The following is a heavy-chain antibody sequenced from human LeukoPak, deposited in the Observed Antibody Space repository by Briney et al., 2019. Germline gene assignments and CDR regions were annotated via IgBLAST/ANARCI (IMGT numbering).Heavy chain of an antibody. Sequence: GGSLRLSCAASGFTFDDYAMHWVRQAPGKGLEWVSLISWDVGSTYYADYQKRRFTLSRDNTKTSLYLQMNSLRAEDTALSSCAKGESLVVPAAPFDYWGQGTLVTVSS. J-gene: IGHJ4*02. CDR2: ISWDVGST. D-gene: IGHD2-2*01. CDR3: AKGESLVVPAAPFDY. CDR1: GFTFDDYA. V-gene: IGHV3-43D*03.